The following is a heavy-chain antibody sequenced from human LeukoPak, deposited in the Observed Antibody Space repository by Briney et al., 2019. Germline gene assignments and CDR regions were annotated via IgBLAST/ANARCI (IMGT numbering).Heavy chain of an antibody. V-gene: IGHV1-18*01. J-gene: IGHJ4*02. D-gene: IGHD1-26*01. CDR1: GYTFTGYY. CDR3: ARNQNAWEFDY. CDR2: INTYTGNT. Sequence: ASVKVSCKASGYTFTGYYMHWVRQAPGQGLEWMGWINTYTGNTNYAQKLQGRVTMTTDTSTSTAYMELKSLTSDDTALYYCARNQNAWEFDYWGQGTLVTVSS.